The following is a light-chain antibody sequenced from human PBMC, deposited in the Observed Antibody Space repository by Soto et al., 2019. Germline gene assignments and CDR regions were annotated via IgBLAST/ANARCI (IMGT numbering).Light chain of an antibody. CDR2: RNN. V-gene: IGLV1-47*01. J-gene: IGLJ1*01. Sequence: QSVLTPPPSASGTPGQRVTISCSGSSSNIGSNYVYWYQQLPGTAPKLLIYRNNQRPSGVPDRFSGSKSGTSASLAISGLRSEDEADYYCAAWDDSLSVVFGTGTKVTVL. CDR1: SSNIGSNY. CDR3: AAWDDSLSVV.